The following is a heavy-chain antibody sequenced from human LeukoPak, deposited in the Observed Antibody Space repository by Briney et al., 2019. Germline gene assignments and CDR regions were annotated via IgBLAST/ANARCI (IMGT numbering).Heavy chain of an antibody. CDR2: ISWNSGSI. CDR3: AKDKLPAARSFAFDI. D-gene: IGHD2-2*01. CDR1: GFTFDDYA. J-gene: IGHJ3*02. V-gene: IGHV3-9*01. Sequence: PGRSLRLSCAASGFTFDDYAMHWVRQAPGKGLEWVSGISWNSGSIGYADSVKGRFTISRDNAKNSLYLQMDSLRAEDTALYYCAKDKLPAARSFAFDIWGQGTMVTVSS.